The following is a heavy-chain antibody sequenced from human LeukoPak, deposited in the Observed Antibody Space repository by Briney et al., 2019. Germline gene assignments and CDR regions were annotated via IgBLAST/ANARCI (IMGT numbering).Heavy chain of an antibody. CDR1: EYSFATYW. CDR3: ASEYCSGGNCYFDY. J-gene: IGHJ4*02. Sequence: GESLKISCKGSEYSFATYWIGWVRQMPGQGLEWIGIIFPGDSDTRYSPSFQGQVTISPDNSISTAYLQWSSLKASDTAIYYCASEYCSGGNCYFDYWGQGTLVTVSS. CDR2: IFPGDSDT. D-gene: IGHD2-15*01. V-gene: IGHV5-51*01.